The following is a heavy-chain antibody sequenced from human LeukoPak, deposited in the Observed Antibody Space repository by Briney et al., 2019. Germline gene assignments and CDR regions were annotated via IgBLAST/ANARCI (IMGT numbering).Heavy chain of an antibody. CDR3: ARDREGP. D-gene: IGHD1-26*01. CDR2: IYSGGAT. J-gene: IGHJ5*02. V-gene: IGHV3-53*01. Sequence: PGGSLRLSCAASGFTVSNNYMRWVRQAPGKGLEWVSSIYSGGATKYADSVKGRFTISRDTSKNTLYLQMNSLRPEDTAVYYCARDREGPWDQGTLVTVSS. CDR1: GFTVSNNY.